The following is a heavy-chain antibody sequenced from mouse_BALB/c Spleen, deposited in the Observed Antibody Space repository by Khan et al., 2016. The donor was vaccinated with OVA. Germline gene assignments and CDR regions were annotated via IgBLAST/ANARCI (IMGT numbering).Heavy chain of an antibody. CDR3: AHHSYDPRDFEV. CDR2: IAPANGNT. CDR1: GFNIKDTY. V-gene: IGHV14-3*02. J-gene: IGHJ1*01. Sequence: VQLKQSGAELVKPGASVKLSCTASGFNIKDTYLHWVKQRPEQGLEWIGRIAPANGNTKYDPKFQGQATITADTSSNTSYLQLNSLTSEDTAVYYCAHHSYDPRDFEVWGAGTTVTVSS. D-gene: IGHD2-3*01.